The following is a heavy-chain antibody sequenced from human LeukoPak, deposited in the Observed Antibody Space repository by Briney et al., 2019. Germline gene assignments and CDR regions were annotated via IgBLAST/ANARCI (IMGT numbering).Heavy chain of an antibody. D-gene: IGHD6-19*01. V-gene: IGHV3-30-3*01. CDR2: ISYDGSNK. Sequence: GGSLRLSCAASGFTFSSYAMHWVRQAPGKGLEWVAVISYDGSNKYYADSVKGRFTISRDNSKNTLYLQMNSLRAEDTAVYYCAKGQGAVASSSNYWGQGTLVTVSS. J-gene: IGHJ4*02. CDR1: GFTFSSYA. CDR3: AKGQGAVASSSNY.